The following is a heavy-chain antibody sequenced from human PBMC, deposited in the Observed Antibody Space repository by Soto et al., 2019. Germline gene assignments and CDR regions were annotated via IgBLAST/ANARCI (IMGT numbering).Heavy chain of an antibody. D-gene: IGHD5-18*01. CDR1: GYTFTGYY. V-gene: IGHV1-2*04. Sequence: ASVKVSCRASGYTFTGYYMPWVRQAPGQGLEWMGWIHPNSGGTNXAQKFQGWVTMTRDTSISTAYMELSRLRSDDTAVYYCARGRIQLYFDYWGQGTLVTVSS. J-gene: IGHJ4*02. CDR2: IHPNSGGT. CDR3: ARGRIQLYFDY.